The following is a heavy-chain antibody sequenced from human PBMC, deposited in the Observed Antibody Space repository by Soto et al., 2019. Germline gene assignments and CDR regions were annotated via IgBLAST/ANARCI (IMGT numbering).Heavy chain of an antibody. CDR1: GGSISSSSYY. V-gene: IGHV4-39*01. D-gene: IGHD1-26*01. Sequence: QLQLQESGPGLVKPSETLSLTCTVSGGSISSSSYYWGWIRQPPGKGLEWIGSIYYSGSAYYNPSLKSRVPISVATSKNQFSLKLSSVTAADTAVYYCARSPGNRRSVGATTFDYWGQGTLVTVSS. CDR3: ARSPGNRRSVGATTFDY. CDR2: IYYSGSA. J-gene: IGHJ4*02.